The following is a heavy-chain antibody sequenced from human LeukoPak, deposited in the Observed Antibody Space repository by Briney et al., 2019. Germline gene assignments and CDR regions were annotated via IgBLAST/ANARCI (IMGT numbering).Heavy chain of an antibody. V-gene: IGHV1-46*03. CDR3: ARAIAVAGVDY. CDR1: GYTFTSYY. CDR2: INPSGGST. D-gene: IGHD6-19*01. Sequence: ASVKVSCKASGYTFTSYYMHWVRQAPGQGLEWMGIINPSGGSTSYAQKFQGRVTMTRDTSTGTVYMELSSLRSEDTAVYYCARAIAVAGVDYWGQGTLVTVSS. J-gene: IGHJ4*02.